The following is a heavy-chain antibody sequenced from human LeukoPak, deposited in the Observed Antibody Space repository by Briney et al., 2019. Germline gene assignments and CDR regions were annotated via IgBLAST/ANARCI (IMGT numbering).Heavy chain of an antibody. CDR3: AWRGGLRTPSTYYFDY. J-gene: IGHJ4*02. V-gene: IGHV1-46*01. D-gene: IGHD4-17*01. CDR1: GYTFTSYY. Sequence: ASVKVSCKASGYTFTSYYMHWVRQAPGQGLEWMGIINPSGGSTSYAQKSQGRVTMTRDTSTSTVYMELSSLRSEDTAVYYCAWRGGLRTPSTYYFDYWGQGTLVTVSS. CDR2: INPSGGST.